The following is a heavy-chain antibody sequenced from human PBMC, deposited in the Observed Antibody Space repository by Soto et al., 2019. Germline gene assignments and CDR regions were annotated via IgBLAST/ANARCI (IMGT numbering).Heavy chain of an antibody. CDR3: ATAAYSTSWYDF. V-gene: IGHV1-46*01. CDR2: INPSGGST. D-gene: IGHD6-13*01. J-gene: IGHJ5*01. Sequence: QVQLVQSGAEVKKPGASVKLSCKSSEYRFTDYYIHWVRQAPGQGLEWMGLINPSGGSTSYAQKCQGRVTMTRDTSTSTVYMELSSLRSEDTAVYYFATAAYSTSWYDFWCQGTLVSVSS. CDR1: EYRFTDYY.